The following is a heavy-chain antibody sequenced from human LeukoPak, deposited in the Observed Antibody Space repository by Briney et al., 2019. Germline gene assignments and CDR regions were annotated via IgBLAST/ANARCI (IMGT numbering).Heavy chain of an antibody. CDR3: ARARGIAARAYYMDV. Sequence: PSETLSLTCSVSGYSISSGFYWGWIRQPPGKGLEWIGEINYSGSTNYNPSLKSRVTISVDTSKNQFSLKLSSVTAADTAVYYCARARGIAARAYYMDVWGKGTTVTVSS. J-gene: IGHJ6*03. V-gene: IGHV4-38-2*02. D-gene: IGHD6-6*01. CDR1: GYSISSGFY. CDR2: INYSGST.